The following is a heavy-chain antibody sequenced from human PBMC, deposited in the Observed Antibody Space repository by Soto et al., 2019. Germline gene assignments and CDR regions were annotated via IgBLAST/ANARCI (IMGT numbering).Heavy chain of an antibody. V-gene: IGHV4-4*07. CDR3: VRDGTKTLRDWFDP. D-gene: IGHD1-1*01. CDR2: IYATGTT. CDR1: GASISGFY. Sequence: SSETLSLTCTVSGASISGFYWSWVRKSSGKGLEWIGRIYATGTTDYNPSLKSRVMMSVDTSKKQFSLKLRSVTAADTAVYYCVRDGTKTLRDWFDPWGQGISVTVSS. J-gene: IGHJ5*02.